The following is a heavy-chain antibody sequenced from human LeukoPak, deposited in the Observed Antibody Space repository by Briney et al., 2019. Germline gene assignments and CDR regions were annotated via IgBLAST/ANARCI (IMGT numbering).Heavy chain of an antibody. Sequence: GGSLRLSCAASGFTFSNAWMSWVRQAPGKGLEWVGRIKSKTDGGTTDYAAPVKGIFTISRDDSKNTLYLQMNSLKTEDTAVYYCTTGRGLDYFDYWGQGTLVTVSS. CDR1: GFTFSNAW. J-gene: IGHJ4*02. V-gene: IGHV3-15*01. CDR3: TTGRGLDYFDY. CDR2: IKSKTDGGTT.